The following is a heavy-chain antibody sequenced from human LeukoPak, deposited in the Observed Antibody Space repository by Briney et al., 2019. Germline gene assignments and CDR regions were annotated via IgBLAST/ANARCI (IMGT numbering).Heavy chain of an antibody. CDR3: ATLSLGYSYGLTDPFDY. Sequence: PSETLSLTCAVSGGSISSGGYSWSWIRQPPGKGLEWIGYIYHSGSTYHNPSLKSRVTISVDRSKNQFSLKLSSVTAADTAVYYCATLSLGYSYGLTDPFDYWGQGTLVTVSS. J-gene: IGHJ4*02. CDR2: IYHSGST. D-gene: IGHD5-18*01. CDR1: GGSISSGGYS. V-gene: IGHV4-30-2*01.